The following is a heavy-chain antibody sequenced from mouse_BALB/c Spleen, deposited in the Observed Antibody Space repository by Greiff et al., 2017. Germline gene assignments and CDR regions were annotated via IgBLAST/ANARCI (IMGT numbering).Heavy chain of an antibody. J-gene: IGHJ4*01. D-gene: IGHD2-3*01. V-gene: IGHV1S81*02. CDR3: TRWLLRDYYAMDY. CDR1: GYTFTSYY. CDR2: INPSNGGT. Sequence: QVQLQQPGAELVKPGASVKLSCKASGYTFTSYYMYWVKQRPGQGLEWIGGINPSNGGTNFNEKFKSKATLTVDKSSSTAYMQLSSLTSEDSAVYYCTRWLLRDYYAMDYWGQGTSVTVSS.